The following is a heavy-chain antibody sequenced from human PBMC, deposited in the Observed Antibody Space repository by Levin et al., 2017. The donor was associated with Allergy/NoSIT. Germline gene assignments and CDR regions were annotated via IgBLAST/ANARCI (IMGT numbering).Heavy chain of an antibody. CDR3: ARGGYSYAVGY. CDR1: GGSFSGYY. V-gene: IGHV4-34*01. CDR2: INHSGST. J-gene: IGHJ4*02. D-gene: IGHD5-18*01. Sequence: ASETLSLTCAVYGGSFSGYYWSWIRQPPGKGLEWIGEINHSGSTNYNPSLKSRVTISVDTSKNQFSLKLSSVTAADTAVYYCARGGYSYAVGYWGQGTLVTVSS.